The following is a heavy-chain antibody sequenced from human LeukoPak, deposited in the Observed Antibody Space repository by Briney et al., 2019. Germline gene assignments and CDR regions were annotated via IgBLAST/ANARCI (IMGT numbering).Heavy chain of an antibody. V-gene: IGHV4-59*12. CDR1: GASISPYY. CDR2: IYYSGST. CDR3: ARARSHGFQH. J-gene: IGHJ1*01. Sequence: SETLSLTCTVSGASISPYYWSWIRQPPGKGLEWIGSIYYSGSTYYNPSLKSRVTISVDTSKNQFSLKLSSVTAADTAVYYCARARSHGFQHWGQGTLVTVSS. D-gene: IGHD3-10*01.